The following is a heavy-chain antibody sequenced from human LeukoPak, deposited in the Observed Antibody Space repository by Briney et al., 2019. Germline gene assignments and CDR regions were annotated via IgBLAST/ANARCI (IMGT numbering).Heavy chain of an antibody. CDR2: IYYSGST. Sequence: SETLSLTCTVSGGSISSYYWSWIRQPPGKGLEWIGYIYYSGSTNYNPSLKSRVTISVDTSKNQFSLKLSSVTAADTAAYYCARVESGYGDYLRTALAEYFQHWGQGTLVTVSS. V-gene: IGHV4-59*01. CDR3: ARVESGYGDYLRTALAEYFQH. CDR1: GGSISSYY. J-gene: IGHJ1*01. D-gene: IGHD4-17*01.